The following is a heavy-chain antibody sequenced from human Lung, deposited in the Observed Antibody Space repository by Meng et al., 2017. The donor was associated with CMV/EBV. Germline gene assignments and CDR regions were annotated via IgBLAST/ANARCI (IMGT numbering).Heavy chain of an antibody. Sequence: GESLKISCAASGFTFNSYRMNWLRQAPGKGLEWVSYISSSSSSIYYTDSVKGRFTISRDNAKNSLYLEMNSLRVDDTGVYFCARDAGEGIVVVPAARSDYWGQGXQVTVSS. CDR2: ISSSSSSI. V-gene: IGHV3-48*04. CDR1: GFTFNSYR. J-gene: IGHJ4*02. D-gene: IGHD2-15*01. CDR3: ARDAGEGIVVVPAARSDY.